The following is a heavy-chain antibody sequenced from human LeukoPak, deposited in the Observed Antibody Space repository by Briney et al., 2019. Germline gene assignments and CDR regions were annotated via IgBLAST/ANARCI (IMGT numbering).Heavy chain of an antibody. V-gene: IGHV3-33*01. CDR2: IWYDGSNE. CDR1: GFTFSTYG. J-gene: IGHJ4*02. Sequence: GGSLRLSCAASGFTFSTYGMHWVRRAPGKGLEWVAIIWYDGSNEYYGDSVNGRFTISRDNSKNTLYLQMNSLRAEDTAVYYRAREDNSGYFPLDYWGQGTLVTVSS. D-gene: IGHD3-22*01. CDR3: AREDNSGYFPLDY.